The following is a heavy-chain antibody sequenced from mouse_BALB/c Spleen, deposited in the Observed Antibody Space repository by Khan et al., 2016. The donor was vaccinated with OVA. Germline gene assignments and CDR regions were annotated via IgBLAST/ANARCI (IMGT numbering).Heavy chain of an antibody. CDR2: ISSGGSYT. CDR1: GFTFSSYT. CDR3: TSEGNYAHWYVDV. J-gene: IGHJ1*01. Sequence: EVELVESGGDLVKPGGSLKLSCAASGFTFSSYTMSWVRQTPEKRLEWVATISSGGSYTYYPDSVKGRFTISRDNAKYTLYLQMNSPKSDDTAMYYCTSEGNYAHWYVDVWGAGTTVTVSS. D-gene: IGHD2-1*01. V-gene: IGHV5-6-4*01.